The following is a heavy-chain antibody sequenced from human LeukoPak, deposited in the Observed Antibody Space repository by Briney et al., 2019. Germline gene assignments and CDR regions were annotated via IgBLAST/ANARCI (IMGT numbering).Heavy chain of an antibody. Sequence: GASVKVSCKASGYTFTSYYMHWVRQAPGQGLEWMGIINPSGGSTSYAQKFQGRVTMTRDTSTSTVCMELSSLRSEDTAVYYCARDAEGIAVAGKQGDFDYWGQGTLVTVSS. CDR3: ARDAEGIAVAGKQGDFDY. CDR2: INPSGGST. J-gene: IGHJ4*02. D-gene: IGHD6-19*01. CDR1: GYTFTSYY. V-gene: IGHV1-46*01.